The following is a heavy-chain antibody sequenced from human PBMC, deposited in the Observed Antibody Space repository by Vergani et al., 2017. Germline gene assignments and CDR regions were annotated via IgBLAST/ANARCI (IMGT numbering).Heavy chain of an antibody. J-gene: IGHJ6*02. CDR2: ISGRCGST. D-gene: IGHD5-12*01. CDR3: AKANPRNSGYDYLYYYHAMDV. CDR1: GFTFNHYA. Sequence: EVQLLESGGDLVQPGGSLRLSCAASGFTFNHYAMNWVRQAPGKGLEWVSGISGRCGSTYYAGSVKGRFTISRDSSKNTLYLQMNSLSAGDTAVYYCAKANPRNSGYDYLYYYHAMDVWCQGTTVTVSS. V-gene: IGHV3-23*01.